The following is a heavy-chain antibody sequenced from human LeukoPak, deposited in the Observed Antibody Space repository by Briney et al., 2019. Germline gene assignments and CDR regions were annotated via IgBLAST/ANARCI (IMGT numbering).Heavy chain of an antibody. D-gene: IGHD4-17*01. CDR2: ISSSSSTI. Sequence: GGSLRLSCAASGFTFGSYSMNWVRQAPGKVLEWVSYISSSSSTIYYADSVKGRFTISRDNAKNSLYLQMNSLRAEDTAVYYCARVYDYGDYPYYFDYWGQGTLVTVSS. V-gene: IGHV3-48*01. CDR1: GFTFGSYS. CDR3: ARVYDYGDYPYYFDY. J-gene: IGHJ4*02.